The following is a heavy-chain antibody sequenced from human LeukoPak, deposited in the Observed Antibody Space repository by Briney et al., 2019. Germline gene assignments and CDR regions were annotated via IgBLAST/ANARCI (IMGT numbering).Heavy chain of an antibody. D-gene: IGHD5-18*01. Sequence: GGSLRLSCEASGFTFSNYAMSWVRQAPGKGLEWVSTISGSGGGTYYADSVKGRFTISRDNSENTLYLQMNSLRAEDTAVYYCAKDLKWGYSYGPDYWGQGALVTVSS. CDR1: GFTFSNYA. V-gene: IGHV3-23*01. CDR3: AKDLKWGYSYGPDY. J-gene: IGHJ4*02. CDR2: ISGSGGGT.